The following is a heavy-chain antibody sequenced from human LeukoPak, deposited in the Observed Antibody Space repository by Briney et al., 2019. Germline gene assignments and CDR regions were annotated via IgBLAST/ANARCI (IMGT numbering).Heavy chain of an antibody. CDR3: ARDGSDYDFWSGYYTSNWFDP. J-gene: IGHJ5*02. Sequence: ASVKVSCKASGYTFTGYYMHWVRQAPGQGLEWMGGIIPIFGTANYAQKFQGRVTITADKSTSTAYMELSSLRSEDTAVYYCARDGSDYDFWSGYYTSNWFDPWGQGTLVTVSS. CDR1: GYTFTGYY. V-gene: IGHV1-69*06. CDR2: IIPIFGTA. D-gene: IGHD3-3*01.